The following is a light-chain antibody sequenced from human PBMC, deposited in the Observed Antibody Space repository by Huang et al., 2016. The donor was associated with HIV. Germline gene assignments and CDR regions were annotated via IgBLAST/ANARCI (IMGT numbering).Light chain of an antibody. CDR3: QQYGDSPRT. J-gene: IGKJ2*01. Sequence: EIVLTQSPGTLSLSPGERATAPCRASQHIRNNYLAWYQQKPGQAPRLLIFGAFNRASGTPDRFSGSESGTDFTLAIGGLEPEDFATYYCQQYGDSPRTFGQGTKLEIK. CDR1: QHIRNNY. CDR2: GAF. V-gene: IGKV3-20*01.